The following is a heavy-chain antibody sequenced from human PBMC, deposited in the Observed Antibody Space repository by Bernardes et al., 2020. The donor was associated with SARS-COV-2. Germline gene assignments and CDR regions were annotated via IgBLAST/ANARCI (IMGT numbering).Heavy chain of an antibody. J-gene: IGHJ6*02. Sequence: ASVKVSCKTSGSDFNNYGFTSYGFSWVRQAPGQGLEWMGWNTAYNLNTDYAQNFRGRVTMTADTSTSTVYMELRSLRSDDTAMYYCAVNTGNFYYGVDVWGQGTTVTVSS. CDR2: NTAYNLNT. CDR3: AVNTGNFYYGVDV. CDR1: GSDFNNYGFTSYG. V-gene: IGHV1-18*04. D-gene: IGHD3-10*01.